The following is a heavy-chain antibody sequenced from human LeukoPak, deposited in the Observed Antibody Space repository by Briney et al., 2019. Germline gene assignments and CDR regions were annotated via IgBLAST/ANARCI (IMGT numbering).Heavy chain of an antibody. Sequence: SETLSLTCTVSGGSISSYYWSWIRQPAGMGLEWIGRISSSGSTNYNPSLKSRVTISVDTSKNQFSLKLSSVTAADTAVYFCARGPYSYDSSGAFDIWGQGTMVTVSS. CDR3: ARGPYSYDSSGAFDI. CDR2: ISSSGST. J-gene: IGHJ3*02. V-gene: IGHV4-4*07. D-gene: IGHD3-22*01. CDR1: GGSISSYY.